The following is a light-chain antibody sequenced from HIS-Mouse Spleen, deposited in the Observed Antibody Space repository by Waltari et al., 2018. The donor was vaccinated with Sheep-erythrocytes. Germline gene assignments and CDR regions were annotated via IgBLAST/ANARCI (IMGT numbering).Light chain of an antibody. V-gene: IGLV1-40*01. J-gene: IGLJ1*01. CDR1: SSNIGAGYD. Sequence: QSVLTQPPSVSGAPGQRVTISCTGSSSNIGAGYDVHWYQQLPGPAPKRPIYGNSNRPSGVPDRFSGSKSGTSASLAITGLQAEDEADYYCQSYDSSLSGYVFGTGTKVTVL. CDR2: GNS. CDR3: QSYDSSLSGYV.